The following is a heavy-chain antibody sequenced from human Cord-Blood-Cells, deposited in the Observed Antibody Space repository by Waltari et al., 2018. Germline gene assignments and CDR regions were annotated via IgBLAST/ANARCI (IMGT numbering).Heavy chain of an antibody. D-gene: IGHD3-9*01. CDR1: GGSFSGSY. Sequence: QVQLQQRGAGLLEPSETLSLTCPVYGGSFSGSYCSWMRKPPGKGLEWIGEINHSGSTNYNPSLNSRVTISVDTSKNQFSLRLSSVTAADTAVYYCARGKEIFPDYWGQGTLVTVSS. J-gene: IGHJ4*02. CDR3: ARGKEIFPDY. CDR2: INHSGST. V-gene: IGHV4-34*01.